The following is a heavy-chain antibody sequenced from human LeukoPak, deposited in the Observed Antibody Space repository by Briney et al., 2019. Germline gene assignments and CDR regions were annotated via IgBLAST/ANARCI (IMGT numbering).Heavy chain of an antibody. CDR2: IGTAGDT. Sequence: GGSLRLSCATTGFTFSNHAMHWVRQATGKGLEWVSAIGTAGDTFYPGSVKGRFTISRENAKNSLSLQINSLKAEDTAVYYCVRQQTSHGNFDYWGQGTLVTVSS. CDR3: VRQQTSHGNFDY. D-gene: IGHD1-26*01. CDR1: GFTFSNHA. V-gene: IGHV3-13*01. J-gene: IGHJ4*02.